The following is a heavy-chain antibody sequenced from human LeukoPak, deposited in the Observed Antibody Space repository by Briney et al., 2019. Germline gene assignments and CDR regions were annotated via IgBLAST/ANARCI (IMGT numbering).Heavy chain of an antibody. CDR3: ARGQFDLGYCSSTSCYTVYFDY. CDR2: ISSSSSSI. D-gene: IGHD2-2*02. J-gene: IGHJ4*02. V-gene: IGHV3-21*01. Sequence: PGGSLRLSCAASGFTFSSYSMNWVRQAPGKGLEWVSSISSSSSSIYYADSWKGRFTNSRDNAKNSLYLQMNSLRAEDTAVYYCARGQFDLGYCSSTSCYTVYFDYWGQGTLVTVSS. CDR1: GFTFSSYS.